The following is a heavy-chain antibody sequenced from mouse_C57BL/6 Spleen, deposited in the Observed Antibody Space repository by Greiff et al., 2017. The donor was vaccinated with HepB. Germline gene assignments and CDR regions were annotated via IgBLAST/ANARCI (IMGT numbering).Heavy chain of an antibody. CDR1: GFTFSSYA. CDR2: ISDGGSYT. D-gene: IGHD1-1*01. Sequence: EVQGVESGGGLVKPGGSLKLSCAASGFTFSSYAMSWVRQTPEKRLEWVATISDGGSYTYYPDNVKGRFTISRDNAKNNLYLQMSHLKSEDTAMYYCARDRSKSWYVDVWGTGTTVTVSS. V-gene: IGHV5-4*01. CDR3: ARDRSKSWYVDV. J-gene: IGHJ1*03.